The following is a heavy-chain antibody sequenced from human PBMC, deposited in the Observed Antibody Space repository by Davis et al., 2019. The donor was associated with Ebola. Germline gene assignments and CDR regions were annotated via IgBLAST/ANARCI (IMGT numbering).Heavy chain of an antibody. CDR2: IYYSGST. J-gene: IGHJ4*02. CDR3: ARGPDIAY. V-gene: IGHV4-30-4*08. D-gene: IGHD3-9*01. Sequence: SETLSLTCTVSGGSISSGGYYWSWIRQHPGKGLEWIGYIYYSGSTYYSSSLKSRITISVDTSKNQFSLRLSSVTAADTAMYYCARGPDIAYWGQGTLVTVSS. CDR1: GGSISSGGYY.